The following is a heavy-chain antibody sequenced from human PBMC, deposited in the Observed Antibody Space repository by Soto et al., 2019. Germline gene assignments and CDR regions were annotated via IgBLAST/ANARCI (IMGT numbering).Heavy chain of an antibody. CDR2: IIPIFGTV. Sequence: QVQLVQSGAEVKKPGSSVKVSCKASGGTFSSYAISWVRQAPGQGLEWMGGIIPIFGTVNYAQKFQGRVTSTADESTSTAYMELSSLRSEDTAVYYCARHDGISSRCYYYYYYGMDVWGQGTTVTVSS. D-gene: IGHD2-2*01. V-gene: IGHV1-69*12. J-gene: IGHJ6*02. CDR1: GGTFSSYA. CDR3: ARHDGISSRCYYYYYYGMDV.